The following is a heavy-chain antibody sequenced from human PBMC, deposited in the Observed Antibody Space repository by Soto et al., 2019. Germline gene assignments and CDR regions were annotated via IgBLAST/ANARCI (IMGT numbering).Heavy chain of an antibody. CDR3: ASALIAAAGNPFGP. CDR2: INPSGGGT. V-gene: IGHV1-46*03. J-gene: IGHJ5*02. D-gene: IGHD6-13*01. Sequence: ASVKVSCKASGYTFTSYYMHWVRQAPGQGLEWMGIINPSGGGTSYAQKFQGRVTITRDTSTSTVYMELSSLRSEDTAVYYCASALIAAAGNPFGPWGQGALVTAPQ. CDR1: GYTFTSYY.